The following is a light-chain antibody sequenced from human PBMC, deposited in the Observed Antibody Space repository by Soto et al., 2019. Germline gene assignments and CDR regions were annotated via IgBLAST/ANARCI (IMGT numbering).Light chain of an antibody. CDR1: QSVSSSY. CDR2: GAS. CDR3: QQYGSSSWG. J-gene: IGKJ1*01. Sequence: EIVLTQSPATLSLSPGERATLSCRASQSVSSSYLAWYQQKPGQAPRLLIYGASSRATGIPDRFSGSGSGTDFTLTISRLEPEDFAVYYCQQYGSSSWGFGQGTKVDIK. V-gene: IGKV3-20*01.